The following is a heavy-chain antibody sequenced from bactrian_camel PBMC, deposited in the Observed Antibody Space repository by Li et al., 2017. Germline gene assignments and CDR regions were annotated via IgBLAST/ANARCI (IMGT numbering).Heavy chain of an antibody. D-gene: IGHD2*01. J-gene: IGHJ4*01. CDR1: AYAFASLC. Sequence: LVESGGGSVQAGGSLRLSCTASAYAFASLCMGWFRQAPGKVREGVASIDHDGTTTYADSVKGRFTFSSDSAKNTLYLQMDSLNPEDTGMYYCAAGRLRNGYCYSLLNRMAYNNWGQGTQVT. CDR3: AAGRLRNGYCYSLLNRMAYNN. V-gene: IGHV3S55*01. CDR2: IDHDGTT.